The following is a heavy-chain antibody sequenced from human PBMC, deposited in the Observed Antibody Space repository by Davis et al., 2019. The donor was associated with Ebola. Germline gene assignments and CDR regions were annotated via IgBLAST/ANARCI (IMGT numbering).Heavy chain of an antibody. V-gene: IGHV1-8*01. Sequence: ASVKVSCKASGYSFTSYDINWVRQATRQGLEWMGWMNPNSGNTGYAQKFQGRVTMTRNTSISTAYMELSSLRSEDTAVYYCARGGGQGANNWFDPWGQGTLVTVSS. CDR1: GYSFTSYD. CDR2: MNPNSGNT. CDR3: ARGGGQGANNWFDP. D-gene: IGHD1-26*01. J-gene: IGHJ5*02.